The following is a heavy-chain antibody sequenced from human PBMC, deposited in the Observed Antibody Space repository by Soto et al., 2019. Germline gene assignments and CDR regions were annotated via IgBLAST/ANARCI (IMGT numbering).Heavy chain of an antibody. J-gene: IGHJ4*02. CDR1: GFTFSSYA. V-gene: IGHV3-23*01. CDR2: ISGSGGTT. CDR3: AKSPLILYYDPSGYPTYYFDF. Sequence: GGSLILSCAASGFTFSSYAMSWVRQTPGKGLEWVSGISGSGGTTNYADSVRGRFTISRDNSENTLYPQMSSLRAEDTAVYYCAKSPLILYYDPSGYPTYYFDFWGQGTLVTVS. D-gene: IGHD3-22*01.